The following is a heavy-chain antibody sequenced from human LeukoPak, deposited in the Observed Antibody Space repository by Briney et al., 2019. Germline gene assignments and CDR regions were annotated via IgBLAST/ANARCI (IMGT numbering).Heavy chain of an antibody. CDR2: IYYSGST. V-gene: IGHV4-59*01. D-gene: IGHD2-21*02. CDR3: ARGYWVVTAILPTETLQFDP. J-gene: IGHJ5*02. Sequence: SETLSLTCTVSGGSISSYYWSWIRQPPGKGLEWIGYIYYSGSTNYNPSLKSRVTISVDTSKNQFSLKLSSVTAADTAVYYCARGYWVVTAILPTETLQFDPWGQGTLVTVSS. CDR1: GGSISSYY.